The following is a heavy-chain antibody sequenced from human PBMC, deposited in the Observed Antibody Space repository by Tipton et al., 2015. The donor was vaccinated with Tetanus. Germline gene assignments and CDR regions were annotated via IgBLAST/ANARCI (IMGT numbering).Heavy chain of an antibody. V-gene: IGHV1-46*01. Sequence: QLVQSGAEVKKPGASVKVSCKASGYTFTSYYMHWVRQAPGQGLEWMGIINPSGGSTSYAQKFQGRVTMTRDTSTSTVYMELSSLRSEDTAVYYCARDITAYCGGDCYSPSFAFDIWGQGTMVTVSS. CDR1: GYTFTSYY. J-gene: IGHJ3*02. CDR2: INPSGGST. D-gene: IGHD2-21*02. CDR3: ARDITAYCGGDCYSPSFAFDI.